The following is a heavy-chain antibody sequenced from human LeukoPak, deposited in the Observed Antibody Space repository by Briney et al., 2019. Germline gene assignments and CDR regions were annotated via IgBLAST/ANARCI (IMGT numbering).Heavy chain of an antibody. J-gene: IGHJ4*02. CDR1: GGSISSYY. CDR2: IYYSGST. V-gene: IGHV4-59*01. CDR3: ARANSRQLVRN. D-gene: IGHD6-6*01. Sequence: PSETLSLTCTVSGGSISSYYWSWIRQPPGKGLEWIGYIYYSGSTNYNPSLKSRVTISVDTSKNQFSLKLSSVTAADTAVYYCARANSRQLVRNWGQGTLVTVSS.